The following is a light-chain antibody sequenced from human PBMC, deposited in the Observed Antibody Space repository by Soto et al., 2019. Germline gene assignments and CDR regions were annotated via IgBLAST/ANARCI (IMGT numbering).Light chain of an antibody. V-gene: IGLV2-8*01. Sequence: QSVLTQPPSASGSPGQSVTISCTGTSSDVGGYNYVSWYQQQPGKAPKLMIYEVSKRPSGVPDRFSGSKSGTTASLTVSGLQAEDEDDYYCSSYAGSNNLFGGGTKLTVL. CDR2: EVS. J-gene: IGLJ2*01. CDR1: SSDVGGYNY. CDR3: SSYAGSNNL.